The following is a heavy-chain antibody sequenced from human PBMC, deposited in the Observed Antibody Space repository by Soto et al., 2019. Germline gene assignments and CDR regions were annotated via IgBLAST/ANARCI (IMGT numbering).Heavy chain of an antibody. J-gene: IGHJ4*02. Sequence: AASVKVSCKASGYTFTSYYMHWVRQAPGQGLEWMGIINPSGGTTGYAQKFQGRVTMTTDTSTSTVYMELSSLRSEDTAVYYCVSEVGPSTYRFDYWGRGTLVTVSS. CDR2: INPSGGTT. CDR3: VSEVGPSTYRFDY. V-gene: IGHV1-46*01. CDR1: GYTFTSYY. D-gene: IGHD4-4*01.